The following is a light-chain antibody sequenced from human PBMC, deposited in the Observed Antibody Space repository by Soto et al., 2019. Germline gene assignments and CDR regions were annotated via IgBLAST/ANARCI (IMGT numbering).Light chain of an antibody. CDR3: QQCDDFIT. Sequence: DLQMTQSPSSLSASVGDRVTITCQASQDIKNYLNWYQQKPGKAPKLLIYEASNLETGVPSRCSGSGSGRSFTFTISSLQPEDIATYYCQQCDDFITFGGGTRIEIK. J-gene: IGKJ4*01. CDR2: EAS. CDR1: QDIKNY. V-gene: IGKV1-33*01.